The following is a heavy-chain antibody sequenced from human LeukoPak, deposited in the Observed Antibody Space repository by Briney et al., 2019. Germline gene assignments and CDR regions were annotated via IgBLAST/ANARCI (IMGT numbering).Heavy chain of an antibody. J-gene: IGHJ1*01. CDR1: GLSFSGQW. CDR2: IKYDGSEK. D-gene: IGHD6-13*01. CDR3: ARSWIAAADPTEYFQH. V-gene: IGHV3-7*01. Sequence: GGSLRLSCTASGLSFSGQWMNWVRQSPGQGLEWVANIKYDGSEKYYVDSVKGRFTISREDAKNSLYLQMNSLRDEDTAVYYCARSWIAAADPTEYFQHWGQGTLVTVSS.